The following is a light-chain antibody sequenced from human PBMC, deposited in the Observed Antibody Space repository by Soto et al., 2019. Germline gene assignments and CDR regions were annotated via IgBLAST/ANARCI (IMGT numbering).Light chain of an antibody. CDR1: QSISSW. CDR3: KKYNSYSPWT. V-gene: IGKV1-5*03. Sequence: DIQMTQSPSTLSASVGDRVTITCRASQSISSWLAWYQQKPGKAPKLLIYKASSLESVVPSRFSGSGSGTEFTITISSLQPDYFATYYCKKYNSYSPWTFGQGTKVEIK. J-gene: IGKJ1*01. CDR2: KAS.